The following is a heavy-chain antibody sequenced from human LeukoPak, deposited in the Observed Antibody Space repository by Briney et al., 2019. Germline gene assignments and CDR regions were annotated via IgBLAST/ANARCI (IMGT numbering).Heavy chain of an antibody. CDR2: ISAYNGNT. CDR1: GYTFTSHG. Sequence: ASVKVSFKCSGYTFTSHGISWVRQPRAQGLEWMGCISAYNGNTNDAQKLQGRVTITTDTYTSTAYMELRSLRSDDTAVYYCARDQYYYDSSGYYGGDYWGQGTLVTVSS. V-gene: IGHV1-18*01. D-gene: IGHD3-22*01. CDR3: ARDQYYYDSSGYYGGDY. J-gene: IGHJ4*02.